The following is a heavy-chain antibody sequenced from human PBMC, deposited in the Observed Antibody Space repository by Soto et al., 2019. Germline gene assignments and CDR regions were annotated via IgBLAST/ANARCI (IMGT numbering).Heavy chain of an antibody. D-gene: IGHD1-1*01. V-gene: IGHV1-46*01. CDR3: ARTSTTGAFDP. Sequence: ASVKVSCKASGYTFTSYYMHWVRQAPGQGLEWMGIINPSGGSTSYAQKFQGRVTMTRDTSKNQFSLQLNSVTPEDTAVYYCARTSTTGAFDPWGQGTLVTVSS. CDR2: INPSGGST. CDR1: GYTFTSYY. J-gene: IGHJ5*02.